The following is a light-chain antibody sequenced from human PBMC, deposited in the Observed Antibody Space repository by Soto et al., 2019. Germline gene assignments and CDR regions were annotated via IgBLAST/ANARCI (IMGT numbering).Light chain of an antibody. CDR1: QSITND. Sequence: IVMTQSPATLSVSPGDTATLSCRASQSITNDLAWFQQKPGQAPRLLIYGASTRATGIPARFSGSGSGTEFALTICSLQSDDFALYYCQQYNNWPPWTFGQGTKVEIK. CDR2: GAS. V-gene: IGKV3-15*01. CDR3: QQYNNWPPWT. J-gene: IGKJ1*01.